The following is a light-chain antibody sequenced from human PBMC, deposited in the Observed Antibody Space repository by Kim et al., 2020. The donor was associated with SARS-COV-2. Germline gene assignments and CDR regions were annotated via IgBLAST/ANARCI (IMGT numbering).Light chain of an antibody. CDR1: QGISRS. CDR3: QQLNSFPRT. Sequence: ASVGDRVTITCRASQGISRSVAWYQQKPGKAPTLLIYGASILQSGVPSGFSGSGSGTDFTLTISSRQPEDCATYYCQQLNSFPRTFGQGTRLEIK. CDR2: GAS. V-gene: IGKV1-9*01. J-gene: IGKJ2*01.